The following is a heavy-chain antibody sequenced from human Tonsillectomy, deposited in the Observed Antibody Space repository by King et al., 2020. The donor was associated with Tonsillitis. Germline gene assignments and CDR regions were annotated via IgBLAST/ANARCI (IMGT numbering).Heavy chain of an antibody. J-gene: IGHJ4*02. V-gene: IGHV3-21*01. CDR3: ARRGSFVVVTANTGCVYY. D-gene: IGHD2-21*02. CDR2: ISSSSTYI. Sequence: VQLVESGGGLVTPGGSLRLSCAASGFTFSTYTMNWVRQAPGKGLEWVSSISSSSTYISYADSVKGRFTLSRDNAKNSLYLQMNSLRAEDTAVYYCARRGSFVVVTANTGCVYYWGQGTLVTVSS. CDR1: GFTFSTYT.